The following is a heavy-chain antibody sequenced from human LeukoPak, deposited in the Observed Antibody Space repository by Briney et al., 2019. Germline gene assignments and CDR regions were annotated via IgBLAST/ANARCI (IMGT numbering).Heavy chain of an antibody. CDR2: IKPDGSEK. J-gene: IGHJ4*02. Sequence: GGSLRLSCAASGFTFTSYWMNWVRQAPGKGLEWVANIKPDGSEKYYVDSVKGRFTISRDNAKNSLYLQMNSLRAEDTAVYYCAKGDVVVVAATPDYWGQGTLVTVSS. CDR3: AKGDVVVVAATPDY. D-gene: IGHD2-15*01. V-gene: IGHV3-7*03. CDR1: GFTFTSYW.